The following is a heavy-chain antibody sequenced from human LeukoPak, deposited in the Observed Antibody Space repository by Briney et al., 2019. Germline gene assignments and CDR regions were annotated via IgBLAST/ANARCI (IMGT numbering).Heavy chain of an antibody. Sequence: PWGSLRLSCAASGFTLSAYWMYWVRQAPGKGPVWDSYINNDGSDTNYADSVKGRFTISRDNSKNTLYLQMNGLRAEDTAVYYCAKDNRRYSGSIAPLGGWGQGTLVTVSS. CDR3: AKDNRRYSGSIAPLGG. CDR2: INNDGSDT. CDR1: GFTLSAYW. D-gene: IGHD1-26*01. J-gene: IGHJ4*02. V-gene: IGHV3-74*01.